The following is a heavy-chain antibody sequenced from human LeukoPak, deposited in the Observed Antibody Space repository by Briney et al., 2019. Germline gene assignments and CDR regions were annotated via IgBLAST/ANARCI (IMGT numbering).Heavy chain of an antibody. CDR2: INSDGSST. CDR3: ARVPVFQPYYYFDY. Sequence: GGSLRLSCAASGFTFSSYWMHWVRQAPGKGLVWVSRINSDGSSTSYADSVKGRFTISRDNAKNTLYLQMNSLRAEDTAVYYCARVPVFQPYYYFDYSGQGTLVTVSS. V-gene: IGHV3-74*01. J-gene: IGHJ4*02. D-gene: IGHD2-21*01. CDR1: GFTFSSYW.